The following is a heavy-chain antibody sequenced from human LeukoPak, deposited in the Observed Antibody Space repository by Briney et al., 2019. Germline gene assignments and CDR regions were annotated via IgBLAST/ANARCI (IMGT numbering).Heavy chain of an antibody. D-gene: IGHD3-10*01. CDR3: ARGPYGSGSYLDY. J-gene: IGHJ4*02. Sequence: ASVKVSCKASGYTFTSYDINWVRQATGQGLEWMGWMNPNSGITGYAQKFQGRVTFTRDTSISTAYMELSSLRSEDTAVYYCARGPYGSGSYLDYWGQGTLVTVSS. CDR2: MNPNSGIT. V-gene: IGHV1-8*03. CDR1: GYTFTSYD.